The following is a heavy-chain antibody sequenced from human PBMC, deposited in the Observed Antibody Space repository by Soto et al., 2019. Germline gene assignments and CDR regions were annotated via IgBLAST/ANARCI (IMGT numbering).Heavy chain of an antibody. CDR3: AGGIAYCGGDCYDY. D-gene: IGHD2-21*01. V-gene: IGHV4-59*08. J-gene: IGHJ4*02. Sequence: QVQLQESGPGLVKPSETLSLTCTVSGGSISSYYWSWIRQPPGKGLEGIGYIYYSGSTNYNPSLNSRVTISVDTSKNQFSLKLSSVTAADTAVYYCAGGIAYCGGDCYDYWGQGTLFTVSS. CDR2: IYYSGST. CDR1: GGSISSYY.